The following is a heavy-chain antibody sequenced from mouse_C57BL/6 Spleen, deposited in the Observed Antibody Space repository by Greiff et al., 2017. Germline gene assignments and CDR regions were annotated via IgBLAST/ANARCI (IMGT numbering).Heavy chain of an antibody. V-gene: IGHV1-82*01. CDR2: IYPGDGDT. CDR1: GYAFSSSW. CDR3: AREGNPYAMDY. J-gene: IGHJ4*01. D-gene: IGHD2-1*01. Sequence: QLQQSGPELVKPGASVKISCKASGYAFSSSWMNWVKQRPGKGLEWIGRIYPGDGDTNYNGKFKGKATLTADKSSSTAYMQLSSLTSEDSAVYFCAREGNPYAMDYWGQGTSVTVSS.